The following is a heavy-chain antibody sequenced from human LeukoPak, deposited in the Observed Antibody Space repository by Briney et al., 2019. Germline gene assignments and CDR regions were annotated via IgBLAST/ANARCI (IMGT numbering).Heavy chain of an antibody. CDR2: MHLSGST. D-gene: IGHD3-22*01. CDR3: ARDPGAYYDSSGYLNWFDP. J-gene: IGHJ5*02. Sequence: SETLSLTCTVSGGSFTTRSYYWGWIRQPPGKGLEWIGSMHLSGSTYYNPSLKSRVTTSVDTSKNQFSLKLSSVTAADTAVYYCARDPGAYYDSSGYLNWFDPWGQGTLVTVSS. V-gene: IGHV4-39*07. CDR1: GGSFTTRSYY.